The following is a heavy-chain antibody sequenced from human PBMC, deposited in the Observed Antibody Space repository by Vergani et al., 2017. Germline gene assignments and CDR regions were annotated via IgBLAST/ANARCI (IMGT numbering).Heavy chain of an antibody. J-gene: IGHJ4*02. Sequence: EVQLVESGGGLVKPGGSLRLSCAASGFTFSSYSMNWVRQAPGKGLEWVSSISSSSSYIYYADSVKGRFTISRDNAKNSLYLQMNSLRAEDTAVYYCARSRDGYNLDIDYWGQGTLVTVSS. CDR3: ARSRDGYNLDIDY. V-gene: IGHV3-21*01. CDR2: ISSSSSYI. CDR1: GFTFSSYS. D-gene: IGHD5-24*01.